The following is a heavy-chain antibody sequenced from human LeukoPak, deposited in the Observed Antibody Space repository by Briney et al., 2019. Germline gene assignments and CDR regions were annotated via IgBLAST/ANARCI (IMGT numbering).Heavy chain of an antibody. V-gene: IGHV1-2*02. CDR1: GYTFTGYY. CDR2: INPNSGGT. J-gene: IGHJ6*03. CDR3: ARAIESSSWAYYYYYYYMDV. Sequence: ASVKVSCKASGYTFTGYYMHWVRQAPGQGLEWMGWINPNSGGTNYAQKFQGRVTMTRDTSISTAYMELSSVIAADTAVYYCARAIESSSWAYYYYYYYMDVWGKGTTVTVSS. D-gene: IGHD6-13*01.